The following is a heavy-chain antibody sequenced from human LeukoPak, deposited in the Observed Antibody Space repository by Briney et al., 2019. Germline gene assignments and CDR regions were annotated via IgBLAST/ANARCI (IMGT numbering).Heavy chain of an antibody. CDR3: ARDSSGFPRDASDY. CDR2: ISAYNGHT. V-gene: IGHV1-18*04. Sequence: GASVKVSCKASGYTFTGYYMHWVRQAPGQGLEWMGWISAYNGHTNYAQKLQGRVTMTTDTSTSTAHMELRSLRSDDTAVYFCARDSSGFPRDASDYWGQGTLVTVSS. D-gene: IGHD3-22*01. J-gene: IGHJ4*02. CDR1: GYTFTGYY.